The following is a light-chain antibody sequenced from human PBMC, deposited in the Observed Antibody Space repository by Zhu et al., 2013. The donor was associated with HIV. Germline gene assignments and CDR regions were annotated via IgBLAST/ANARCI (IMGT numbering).Light chain of an antibody. Sequence: IVLTQSPGTLSLSPGERATLSCRASESVNTNYLAWYQQKPGQSPRLLIYDTTRRANGIPDRFSGSGSGTDFTLTISRLEPEDFAVYYCQQYGTSPRTFGQGTKVEIK. J-gene: IGKJ1*01. CDR2: DTT. CDR1: ESVNTNY. V-gene: IGKV3-20*01. CDR3: QQYGTSPRT.